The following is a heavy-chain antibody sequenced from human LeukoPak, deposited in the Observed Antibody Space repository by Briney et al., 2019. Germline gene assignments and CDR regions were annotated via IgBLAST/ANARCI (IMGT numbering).Heavy chain of an antibody. CDR3: ARGLGRYYDFWSGYFRLVYFDY. CDR1: GGSFSVYY. V-gene: IGHV4-34*01. CDR2: INHSGST. J-gene: IGHJ4*02. Sequence: PSETLSLTCAVYGGSFSVYYWSWIRQPPGKGLEWIGEINHSGSTNYNPSLKSRVTISVDTSKNQFSLKLSSVTAADTAVYYCARGLGRYYDFWSGYFRLVYFDYWGQGTLVTVSS. D-gene: IGHD3-3*01.